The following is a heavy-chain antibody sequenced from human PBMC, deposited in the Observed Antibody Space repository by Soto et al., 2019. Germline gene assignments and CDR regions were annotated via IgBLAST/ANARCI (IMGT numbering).Heavy chain of an antibody. CDR2: ISAYNINT. V-gene: IGHV1-18*01. D-gene: IGHD4-17*01. CDR3: ARGGAPVTTDPVLDY. CDR1: GYTFTSYG. J-gene: IGHJ4*02. Sequence: QVQLVQSGAEVKILGASVKVSCKTSGYTFTSYGINWVRQAPGQGLEWMGWISAYNINTNYAQNLQGRVTMTTDTSTTTAYQELWNLRSDDTAVYYCARGGAPVTTDPVLDYWGQGTLVTVSS.